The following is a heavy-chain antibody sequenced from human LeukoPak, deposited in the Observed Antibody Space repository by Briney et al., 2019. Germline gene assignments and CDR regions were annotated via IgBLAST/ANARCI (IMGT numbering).Heavy chain of an antibody. D-gene: IGHD5-24*01. V-gene: IGHV3-7*04. J-gene: IGHJ4*02. CDR3: ARETEMANLDY. Sequence: GGSLRLSCAASGFTFSSYWMSWVRQAPGKGLEWVANIKQDGSEKYYEDSVKGRFTISRDNAKKSLYLQMNSLRAEDTAVYYCARETEMANLDYWGQGTLVTVSS. CDR2: IKQDGSEK. CDR1: GFTFSSYW.